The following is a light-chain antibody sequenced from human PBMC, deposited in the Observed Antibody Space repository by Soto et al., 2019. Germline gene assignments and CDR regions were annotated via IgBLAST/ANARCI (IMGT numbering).Light chain of an antibody. CDR1: QSVLYSSNNKNY. CDR2: WAS. J-gene: IGKJ2*01. CDR3: QQDYSTSFT. V-gene: IGKV4-1*01. Sequence: DIVMPQSPDSLDESLGGWATINCTSSQSVLYSSNNKNYLAWSQQKPGQPPTLHLYWASTRASGVPNGFNGSGSGTDFTLTISSLPAEYVAVYYFQQDYSTSFTFGQVTKVYIK.